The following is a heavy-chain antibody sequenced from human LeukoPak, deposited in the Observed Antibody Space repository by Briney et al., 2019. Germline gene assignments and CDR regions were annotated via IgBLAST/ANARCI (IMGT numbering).Heavy chain of an antibody. D-gene: IGHD3-22*01. CDR3: TRDLKGYTYYNDSSGYYVD. Sequence: SETLSLTCAASGGSISSSNWWSWVRQPPGKGLEWFGEIYHSGSTNYNQSLKSRVTISVDKSKNQFSLQLSSVTAADTAVYYCTRDLKGYTYYNDSSGYYVDWGQGNLVTVSS. V-gene: IGHV4-4*02. CDR2: IYHSGST. CDR1: GGSISSSNW. J-gene: IGHJ4*02.